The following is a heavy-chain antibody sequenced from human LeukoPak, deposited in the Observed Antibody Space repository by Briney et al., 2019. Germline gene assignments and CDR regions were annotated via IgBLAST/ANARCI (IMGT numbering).Heavy chain of an antibody. D-gene: IGHD3-16*02. CDR1: GGSISSYH. CDR2: IYYGGRT. J-gene: IGHJ4*02. CDR3: ARHSLKLVDADFDY. V-gene: IGHV4-59*08. Sequence: ETLSLIFSVSGGSISSYHWSWIRQPPGKGLEWIGYIYYGGRTNYNPSLKSRVTISVDTSKNQLSLTVSSVTAADTAIYYCARHSLKLVDADFDYWGQGTLVTVSS.